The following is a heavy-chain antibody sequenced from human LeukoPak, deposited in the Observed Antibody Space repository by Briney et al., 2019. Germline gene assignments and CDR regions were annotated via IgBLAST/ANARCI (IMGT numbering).Heavy chain of an antibody. CDR3: ARLGGSSWYFDAFDI. J-gene: IGHJ3*02. Sequence: SETLSLTCPVPGGSISSYYWSWIRQPPRKGLEWIGYIYTSRSTNYNPSLKSRVTISVDPSKNQFSLKLISVTAADTAVYYCARLGGSSWYFDAFDIWGQGTMVTVSS. CDR1: GGSISSYY. V-gene: IGHV4-4*09. D-gene: IGHD6-13*01. CDR2: IYTSRST.